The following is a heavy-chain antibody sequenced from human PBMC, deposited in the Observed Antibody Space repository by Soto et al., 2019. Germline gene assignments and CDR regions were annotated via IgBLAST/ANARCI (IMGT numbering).Heavy chain of an antibody. D-gene: IGHD3-10*01. V-gene: IGHV1-8*01. CDR2: MNAKVDAT. CDR1: GFTFSTND. J-gene: IGHJ5*02. Sequence: QVQLVQSGAEVKKPGASVKVSCKASGFTFSTNDINWVRQAPGQGLQWMGWMNAKVDATDSPQEFKGRVTMTWNASISTAYMELSNLKSDDTAVYYCAREVVDGSSLWLDPWGQGTLVTVSS. CDR3: AREVVDGSSLWLDP.